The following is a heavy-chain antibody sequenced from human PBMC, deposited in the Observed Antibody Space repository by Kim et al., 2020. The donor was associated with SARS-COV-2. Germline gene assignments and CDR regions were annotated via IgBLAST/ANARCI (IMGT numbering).Heavy chain of an antibody. V-gene: IGHV3-7*01. Sequence: GGSLRLSCAASGFTFSSYWMSWVRQAPGKGLEWVANIKQDGSEKYYVDSVKGRFTISRDNAKNSLYLQMNSLRAEDTAVYYCARDIVSQQTMVRGVDDFPDYWGQGTLVALSS. J-gene: IGHJ4*02. CDR1: GFTFSSYW. D-gene: IGHD3-10*01. CDR3: ARDIVSQQTMVRGVDDFPDY. CDR2: IKQDGSEK.